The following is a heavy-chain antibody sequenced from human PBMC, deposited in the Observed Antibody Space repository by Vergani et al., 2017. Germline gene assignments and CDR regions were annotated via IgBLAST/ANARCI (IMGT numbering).Heavy chain of an antibody. CDR3: VRGGCSSTSCTDDY. J-gene: IGHJ4*02. Sequence: EVQLVESGGGLVPPGRSLRLSCAASGFSFGDYAMTWVRQAPGKGLEWVAFIRNKAYGGTTEYAASVKGRFTISRDNPKNTVHLQMSSLRAEDTAVYYCVRGGCSSTSCTDDYWCQGTLVTVSS. V-gene: IGHV3-49*04. D-gene: IGHD2-2*01. CDR2: IRNKAYGGTT. CDR1: GFSFGDYA.